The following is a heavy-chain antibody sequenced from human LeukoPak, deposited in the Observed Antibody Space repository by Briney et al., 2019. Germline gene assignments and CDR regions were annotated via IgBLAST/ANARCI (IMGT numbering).Heavy chain of an antibody. CDR1: GFTVSSNY. V-gene: IGHV3-53*01. D-gene: IGHD2-21*02. J-gene: IGHJ4*02. CDR3: AKDFVVVPGNVNYFNY. CDR2: IYSGGST. Sequence: GGSLRLSCAASGFTVSSNYMSWVRQAPGKGLEWVSVIYSGGSTYYADSVKGRFTVSRDNSKNTLYVQMRSLRAEDTAVYYCAKDFVVVPGNVNYFNYWGQGTLVTVSS.